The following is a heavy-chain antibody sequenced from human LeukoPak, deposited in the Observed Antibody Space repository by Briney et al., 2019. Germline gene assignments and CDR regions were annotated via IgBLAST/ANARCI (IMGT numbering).Heavy chain of an antibody. Sequence: ASVKVSCKASGYTLTSYCISWVRQAPGQGLEWMGWISAYNGNTNYAQKLQGRVTMTTDTSTSTAYMELRSLRSDDTALYYCVREKEPQYCSGGSWLYYYYYYMDVWGKGTTVTVSS. CDR1: GYTLTSYC. CDR3: VREKEPQYCSGGSWLYYYYYYMDV. D-gene: IGHD2-15*01. V-gene: IGHV1-18*01. J-gene: IGHJ6*03. CDR2: ISAYNGNT.